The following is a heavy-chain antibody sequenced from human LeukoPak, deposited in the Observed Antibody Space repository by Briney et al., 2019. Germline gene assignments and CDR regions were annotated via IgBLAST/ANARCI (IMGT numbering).Heavy chain of an antibody. D-gene: IGHD6-19*01. CDR3: ARDSAVAGTH. Sequence: ASVKVSCKASGYTFTNYYMHWVRQAPGQGLEWMGWINPNSGGTNYAQKFQGRVTMTRDTSISTAYMELSRLRSDDTAVFYCARDSAVAGTHWGQGTPVTVSS. J-gene: IGHJ4*02. V-gene: IGHV1-2*02. CDR1: GYTFTNYY. CDR2: INPNSGGT.